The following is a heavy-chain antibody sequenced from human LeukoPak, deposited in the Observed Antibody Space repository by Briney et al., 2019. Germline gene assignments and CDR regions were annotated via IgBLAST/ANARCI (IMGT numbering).Heavy chain of an antibody. Sequence: PGGSLRLSCAGSGFTLSNYWMHWVRQAPGKGLEWVAVISYDGSNKYYADSVKGRFTISRDNSKNTLYLQMNSLRAEDTAVYYCAKDSTYSSWGQGTLVTVSS. CDR2: ISYDGSNK. D-gene: IGHD6-13*01. V-gene: IGHV3-30*18. CDR1: GFTLSNYW. CDR3: AKDSTYSS. J-gene: IGHJ4*02.